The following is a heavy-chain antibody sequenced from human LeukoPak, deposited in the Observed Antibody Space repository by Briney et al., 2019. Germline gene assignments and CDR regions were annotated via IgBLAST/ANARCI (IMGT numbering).Heavy chain of an antibody. V-gene: IGHV3-23*01. Sequence: PPGGSLRLSCAASGFTFSSYAMSWVRQAPGKGLEWVSAISGSGGSTYYADSVKGRFTISRDNSKNTLYLQMNSLRAEDTAVYYCAKPTRGSGSFLIDYWGQGTLVTVSS. CDR3: AKPTRGSGSFLIDY. CDR1: GFTFSSYA. J-gene: IGHJ4*02. CDR2: ISGSGGST. D-gene: IGHD1-26*01.